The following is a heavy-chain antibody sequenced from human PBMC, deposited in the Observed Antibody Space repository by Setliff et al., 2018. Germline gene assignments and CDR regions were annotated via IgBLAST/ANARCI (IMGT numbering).Heavy chain of an antibody. J-gene: IGHJ4*02. CDR1: GFSFSNTK. CDR3: TTDWSRGDSGNYLRLDY. CDR2: IKSAADGGTI. Sequence: GGSLRLSCLASGFSFSNTKMSWIRQAPGKGLEWVGRIKSAADGGTIEYAAAVNGRFTVSRDDSKNTLFLQMNSLKTEDTALYYCTTDWSRGDSGNYLRLDYWGSGTLVTVSS. V-gene: IGHV3-15*01. D-gene: IGHD3-10*01.